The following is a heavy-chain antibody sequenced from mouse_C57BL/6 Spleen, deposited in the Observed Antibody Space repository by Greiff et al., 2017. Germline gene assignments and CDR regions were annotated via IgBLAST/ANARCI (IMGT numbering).Heavy chain of an antibody. J-gene: IGHJ4*01. Sequence: VQLQQPGAELVKPGASVKLSCKASGYTFTSYWMQWVKQRPGQGLEWIGEIDPSDSYTNYNQKFKGKATLTVDTSSSTAYMQLSSLTSEDSAVYYCARGRITTGGAMDYWGKGTSVTVSS. V-gene: IGHV1-50*01. D-gene: IGHD1-1*01. CDR1: GYTFTSYW. CDR3: ARGRITTGGAMDY. CDR2: IDPSDSYT.